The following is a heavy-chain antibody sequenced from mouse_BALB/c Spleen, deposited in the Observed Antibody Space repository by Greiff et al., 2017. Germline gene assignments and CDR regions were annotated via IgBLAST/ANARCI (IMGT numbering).Heavy chain of an antibody. CDR1: GFTFSSYA. CDR2: ISSGGST. V-gene: IGHV5-6-5*01. D-gene: IGHD1-1*01. J-gene: IGHJ2*01. CDR3: ARDRDYGSSFDY. Sequence: EVMLVESGGGLVKPGGSLKLSCAASGFTFSSYAMSWVRQTPEKRLEWVASISSGGSTYYPDSVKGRFTISRDNARNILYLQMSSLRSEDTAMYYCARDRDYGSSFDYWGQGTTLTVSS.